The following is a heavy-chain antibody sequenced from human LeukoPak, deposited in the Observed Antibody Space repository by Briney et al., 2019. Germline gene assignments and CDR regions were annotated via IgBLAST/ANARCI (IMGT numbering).Heavy chain of an antibody. Sequence: PVGSLRLSCAAPGFIFDDYAIHWVRQAPGKGLEWVSLISGDGGSTFYADSVKGRFTISRDNSKNSLYLQMSSLRSEDTALYYCARESERSGWYDYWGQGNLVTVSS. CDR3: ARESERSGWYDY. CDR1: GFIFDDYA. V-gene: IGHV3-43*02. D-gene: IGHD6-19*01. CDR2: ISGDGGST. J-gene: IGHJ4*02.